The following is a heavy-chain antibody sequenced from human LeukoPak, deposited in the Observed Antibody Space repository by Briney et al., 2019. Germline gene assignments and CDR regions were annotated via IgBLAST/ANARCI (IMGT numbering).Heavy chain of an antibody. CDR1: GGSFSGYY. D-gene: IGHD3-22*01. J-gene: IGHJ4*02. V-gene: IGHV4-59*08. Sequence: PSETLSLTCAVYGGSFSGYYWSWIQQPPGKGLEWIGYIYYSGSTNYNPSLKSRVTISVDTSKNQFSLKLSSVTAADTAVYYCARQYYYDSSFDYWGQGTLVTVSS. CDR3: ARQYYYDSSFDY. CDR2: IYYSGST.